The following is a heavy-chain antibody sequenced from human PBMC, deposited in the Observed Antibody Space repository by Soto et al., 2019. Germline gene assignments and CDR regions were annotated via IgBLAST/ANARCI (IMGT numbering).Heavy chain of an antibody. Sequence: HPGGSLRLSCAASGFTFSSYAMSWVRQAPGKGLEWVSAISGSGGSTYYADSVKGRFTISRDNSKNTLYLQMNSLRAEDTAVYYCAKSLFAYYDILTGYLQLAMDAFDIWGQGTMVTVSS. CDR2: ISGSGGST. CDR1: GFTFSSYA. V-gene: IGHV3-23*01. D-gene: IGHD3-9*01. J-gene: IGHJ3*02. CDR3: AKSLFAYYDILTGYLQLAMDAFDI.